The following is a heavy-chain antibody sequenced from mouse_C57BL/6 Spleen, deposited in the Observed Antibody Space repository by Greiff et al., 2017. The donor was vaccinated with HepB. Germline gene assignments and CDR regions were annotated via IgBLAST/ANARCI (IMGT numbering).Heavy chain of an antibody. D-gene: IGHD2-4*01. CDR3: ARCDYDDAMDY. CDR1: GYAFSSSW. Sequence: VQLQQSGPELVKPGASVKISCKASGYAFSSSWMNWVNQRPGKGLEWIGRIYPGDGDTNYNGKFKGKATLTADKSSSTAYMQLSSLTSEDSAVYFCARCDYDDAMDYWGQGTSVTVSS. CDR2: IYPGDGDT. J-gene: IGHJ4*01. V-gene: IGHV1-82*01.